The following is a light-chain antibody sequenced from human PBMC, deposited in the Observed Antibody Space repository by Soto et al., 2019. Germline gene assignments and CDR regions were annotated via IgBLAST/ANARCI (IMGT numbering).Light chain of an antibody. V-gene: IGKV3-15*01. J-gene: IGKJ3*01. CDR2: GAS. Sequence: EIVMTQSPATLSVSPGERATLSCRASQSVSSNLAWYQQKPGQAPRLLIYGASTRATGIPARFSGNGSGTEFTLTISSLQSEDFAVYYCQQYNNWPPKFTFGPGTKVDIK. CDR1: QSVSSN. CDR3: QQYNNWPPKFT.